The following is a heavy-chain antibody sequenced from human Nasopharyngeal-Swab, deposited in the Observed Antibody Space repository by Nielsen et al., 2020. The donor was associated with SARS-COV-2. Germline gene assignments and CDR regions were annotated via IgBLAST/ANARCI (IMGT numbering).Heavy chain of an antibody. D-gene: IGHD6-13*01. V-gene: IGHV4-34*01. CDR2: INHSGST. CDR1: GGSFSGYY. J-gene: IGHJ6*02. CDR3: ARGGVAAAGTDY. Sequence: SETLSLTCAVYGGSFSGYYWSWIRQPPGKGLEWIGEINHSGSTNYNPSLKSRVTISVDTSKNQFSLKLSSVTAADTAVYYCARGGVAAAGTDYWGQGTTVTVSS.